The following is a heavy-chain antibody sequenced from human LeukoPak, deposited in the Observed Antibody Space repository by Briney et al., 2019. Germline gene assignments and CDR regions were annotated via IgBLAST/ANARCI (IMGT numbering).Heavy chain of an antibody. J-gene: IGHJ5*02. V-gene: IGHV4-39*07. Sequence: PSETLSLTCTVSGGSISSSSYYWGWIRQPPGKGLEWIGSIYYSGSTNYNPSLKSRVTISVDTSKNQFSLKLSSVTAADTAVYYCARYYDFWSGWNWFDPWGQGTLVTVSS. D-gene: IGHD3-3*01. CDR1: GGSISSSSYY. CDR2: IYYSGST. CDR3: ARYYDFWSGWNWFDP.